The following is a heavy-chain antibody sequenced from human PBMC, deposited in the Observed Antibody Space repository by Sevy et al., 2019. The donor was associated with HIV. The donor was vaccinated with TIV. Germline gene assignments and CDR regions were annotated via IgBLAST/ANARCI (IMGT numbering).Heavy chain of an antibody. CDR1: GFTFDDYA. CDR2: ISWNSGSI. J-gene: IGHJ6*02. Sequence: GGSPRLSCAASGFTFDDYAMHWVRQAPGKGLEWVSGISWNSGSIGYADSVKGRFTISRDNAKNSLYLQMNSLRAEDTALSYCAKDSSYSGSYYYGMDVWGQGTTVTVSS. D-gene: IGHD1-26*01. V-gene: IGHV3-9*01. CDR3: AKDSSYSGSYYYGMDV.